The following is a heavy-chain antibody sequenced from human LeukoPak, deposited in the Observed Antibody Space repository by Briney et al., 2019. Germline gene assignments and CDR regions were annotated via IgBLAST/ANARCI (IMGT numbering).Heavy chain of an antibody. J-gene: IGHJ5*02. CDR2: IKQDGSEK. Sequence: PGGSLRLSCAASGFTFSSYWMSWVRQAPGKGLEWVANIKQDGSEKYYVDSVKGRFTISRDNVKNSLYLQMNSLRAEDTAVYYCARDTARGCTNGVCYYAPRDNWFDPWGQGTLVTVSS. V-gene: IGHV3-7*01. D-gene: IGHD2-8*01. CDR1: GFTFSSYW. CDR3: ARDTARGCTNGVCYYAPRDNWFDP.